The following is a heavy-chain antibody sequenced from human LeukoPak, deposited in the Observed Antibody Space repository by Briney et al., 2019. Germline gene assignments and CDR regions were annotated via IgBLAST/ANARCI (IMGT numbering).Heavy chain of an antibody. CDR2: ISVSDGTT. CDR3: AKDRPDIVVVPAAYFDY. Sequence: GGSLRLSCAASGFTFSSGAMNWVRQAPGKGLEWVSTISVSDGTTYYADSVKGRFTISRDNSKNTLYLQMNSLRAEDTAVYYCAKDRPDIVVVPAAYFDYWGQGTLVTVSS. J-gene: IGHJ4*02. CDR1: GFTFSSGA. V-gene: IGHV3-23*01. D-gene: IGHD2-2*01.